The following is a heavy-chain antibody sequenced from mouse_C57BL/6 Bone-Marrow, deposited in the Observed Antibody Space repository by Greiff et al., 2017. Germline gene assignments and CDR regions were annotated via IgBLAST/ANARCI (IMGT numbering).Heavy chain of an antibody. CDR1: GFTFNTYA. CDR2: IRSKSSNYAT. CDR3: VREERGDDGSHPWFAY. V-gene: IGHV10-3*01. Sequence: EVQLVESGGGLVQPKGSLKLSCAASGFTFNTYAMHWVRQAPGKGLEWVARIRSKSSNYATYYADSVKDRFTISRDDSQSMLYLQMNNLKTEDTAMYYCVREERGDDGSHPWFAYWGQGTLVTVSA. D-gene: IGHD2-3*01. J-gene: IGHJ3*01.